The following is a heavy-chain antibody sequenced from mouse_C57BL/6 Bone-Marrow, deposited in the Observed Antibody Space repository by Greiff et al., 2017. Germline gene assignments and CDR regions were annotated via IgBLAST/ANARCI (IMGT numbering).Heavy chain of an antibody. CDR2: IYPSDSET. V-gene: IGHV1-61*01. Sequence: QVQLQQPGAELVRPGSSVKLSCKASGYTFTSYWMDWVKQRPGQGLEWIGNIYPSDSETHYNQKFKDKATLTVDKSSSTAYMQLSSLTSEDSAVYYCARGSNWGDYWGQGTTLTVSS. CDR3: ARGSNWGDY. CDR1: GYTFTSYW. D-gene: IGHD4-1*02. J-gene: IGHJ2*01.